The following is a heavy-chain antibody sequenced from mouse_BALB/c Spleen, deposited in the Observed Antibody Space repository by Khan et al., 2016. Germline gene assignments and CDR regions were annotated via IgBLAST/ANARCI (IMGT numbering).Heavy chain of an antibody. CDR1: GFDFSRYW. CDR3: ARRHYYGQFAY. D-gene: IGHD1-2*01. J-gene: IGHJ3*01. Sequence: EVKLLESGGGLVQPGGSLKLSCAASGFDFSRYWMSWVRQAPGKGLEWIGEINPDSSTINYTPYLKDKFIISRANATNTLYLQMSKVKSEDTALYYGARRHYYGQFAYWGQGTLVTVSA. CDR2: INPDSSTI. V-gene: IGHV4-1*02.